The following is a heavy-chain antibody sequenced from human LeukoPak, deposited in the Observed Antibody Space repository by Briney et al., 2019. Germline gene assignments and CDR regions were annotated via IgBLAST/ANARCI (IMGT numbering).Heavy chain of an antibody. V-gene: IGHV3-74*01. CDR2: IKGDGSDT. J-gene: IGHJ4*02. Sequence: GGSLRLSCAASGCTFSSYWMHWVRQTPGKGLVWVSRIKGDGSDTLYADSVKGRFTISRDNSKNTLYLQTSSLGVDDTAVYYCVRASTTVPNLLDYWGQGALVSVSS. D-gene: IGHD4-17*01. CDR3: VRASTTVPNLLDY. CDR1: GCTFSSYW.